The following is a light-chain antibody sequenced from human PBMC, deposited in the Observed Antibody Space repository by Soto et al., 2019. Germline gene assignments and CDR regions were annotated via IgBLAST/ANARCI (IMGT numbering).Light chain of an antibody. CDR2: EVS. V-gene: IGLV2-14*01. CDR1: SSDVGGYKY. CDR3: TSYTSRSTGV. J-gene: IGLJ2*01. Sequence: QSVLTQPASVSGSPGQSITISCTGTSSDVGGYKYVSWYQQHPGKAPKLMIYEVSNRPSGVSNRFSGSKSGNTASLTISGLQVEDEADYYCTSYTSRSTGVFGGGTKLTVL.